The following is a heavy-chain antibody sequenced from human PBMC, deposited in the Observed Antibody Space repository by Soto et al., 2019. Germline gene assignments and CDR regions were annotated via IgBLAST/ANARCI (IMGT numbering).Heavy chain of an antibody. J-gene: IGHJ4*02. Sequence: QVQLVESGGGVVQPGRSLRLSCAASEFTFSKFAIHWFLQAPGKGLEWVAVISNDGRKTYYIDSGKGRFTISRDNSNITLFLQMNSLRLEDTAVYYGAKDISTYSGGYTYYFDYWGQGTLVTVSS. D-gene: IGHD1-26*01. CDR1: EFTFSKFA. V-gene: IGHV3-30*18. CDR2: ISNDGRKT. CDR3: AKDISTYSGGYTYYFDY.